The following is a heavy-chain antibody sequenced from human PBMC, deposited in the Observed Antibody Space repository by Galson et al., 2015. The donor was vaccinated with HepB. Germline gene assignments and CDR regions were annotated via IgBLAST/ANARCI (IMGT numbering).Heavy chain of an antibody. CDR3: ARTRGAAACIFDY. CDR1: GFTFSWYW. CDR2: INSDGSYT. V-gene: IGHV3-74*01. J-gene: IGHJ4*02. Sequence: SLRLSCAASGFTFSWYWMHWVRQVPGKGLVWVARINSDGSYTTYADSVKGRFTISRDNAKNTLYLQMNSPRAEDTALYYCARTRGAAACIFDYWGQGTLVTVSS. D-gene: IGHD6-13*01.